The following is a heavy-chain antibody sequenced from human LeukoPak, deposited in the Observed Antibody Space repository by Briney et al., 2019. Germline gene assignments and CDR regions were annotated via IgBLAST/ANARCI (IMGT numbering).Heavy chain of an antibody. J-gene: IGHJ6*02. CDR3: ARDYMVRGPYRYYYGMDV. D-gene: IGHD3-10*01. CDR2: IYSGGST. Sequence: GGSLGLSCAASGFTVSSNYMSWVRQAPGKGLEWVSVIYSGGSTYYADSVKGRFTISRDNSKNTLYLQMNSLRAEDTAAYYCARDYMVRGPYRYYYGMDVWGQGTTVTVSS. CDR1: GFTVSSNY. V-gene: IGHV3-66*01.